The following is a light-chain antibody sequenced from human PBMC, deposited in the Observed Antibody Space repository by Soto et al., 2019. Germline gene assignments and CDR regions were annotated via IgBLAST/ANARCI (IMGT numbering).Light chain of an antibody. CDR3: QQVNSYPYT. J-gene: IGKJ2*01. CDR2: AAS. Sequence: DIQLTQSPSFLSASVGDRVTITCRASQGIFSYVAWYQQKPGKVPKLLISAASTLQSGVPSRFSGSGSGTECTLTISSLQPEDFATYYCQQVNSYPYTFGQGTKLEIK. CDR1: QGIFSY. V-gene: IGKV1-9*01.